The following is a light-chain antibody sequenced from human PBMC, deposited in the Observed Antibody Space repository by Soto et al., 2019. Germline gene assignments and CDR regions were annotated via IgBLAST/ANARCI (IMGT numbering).Light chain of an antibody. V-gene: IGKV3-20*01. CDR1: QSVSSSY. Sequence: EIVLTQSPGTLSLSPGERATLSCRASQSVSSSYLAWYQQKPGQAPRLLIYGASSRATGIPDRFSGSGSGTDFTLTISRLEPEDFAVYYCQHYETFGPGTKVDIK. CDR2: GAS. J-gene: IGKJ3*01. CDR3: QHYET.